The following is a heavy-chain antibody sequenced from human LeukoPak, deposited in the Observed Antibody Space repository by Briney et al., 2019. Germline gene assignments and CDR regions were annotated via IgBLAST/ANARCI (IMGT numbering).Heavy chain of an antibody. J-gene: IGHJ5*02. D-gene: IGHD5/OR15-5a*01. Sequence: SETLSLTCNVSGGSISSNTYFWGWIRRPPGKGLEWIGSIRYSGSTYYDPSLKSRVTISVDTSKNQFSLNLSSLTAADTAVYYCATSDTVSTYNWFDPWGQGTLVTVS. V-gene: IGHV4-39*01. CDR2: IRYSGST. CDR1: GGSISSNTYF. CDR3: ATSDTVSTYNWFDP.